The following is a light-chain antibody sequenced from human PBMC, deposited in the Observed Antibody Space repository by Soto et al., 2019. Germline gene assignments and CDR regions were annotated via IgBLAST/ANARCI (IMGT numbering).Light chain of an antibody. CDR3: QHYNSYSEFS. CDR1: HSINSW. V-gene: IGKV1-5*03. Sequence: DIQMTQSPSTLSASIGDRVTITCRASHSINSWLAWYQQKPGKAPKLLIYKASTLENGVPSRFSGSGSGTEFTLTISCLKPDDFATYYCQHYNSYSEFSFGPGTKVDIK. J-gene: IGKJ3*01. CDR2: KAS.